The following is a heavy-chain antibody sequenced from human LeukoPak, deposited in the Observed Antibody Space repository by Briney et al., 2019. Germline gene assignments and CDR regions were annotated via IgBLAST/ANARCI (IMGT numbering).Heavy chain of an antibody. J-gene: IGHJ3*02. Sequence: ASVKVSCKASGYTFTSYYMHWVRQAPGQGLEWMGIINPSGGSTSYAQKFQGRVTMTRDTSTSTVYMELSSLRSEDTAVYYCARLQLYCGGDCYRVRGAFDIWGQGTMVTVSS. D-gene: IGHD2-21*02. CDR3: ARLQLYCGGDCYRVRGAFDI. CDR1: GYTFTSYY. V-gene: IGHV1-46*01. CDR2: INPSGGST.